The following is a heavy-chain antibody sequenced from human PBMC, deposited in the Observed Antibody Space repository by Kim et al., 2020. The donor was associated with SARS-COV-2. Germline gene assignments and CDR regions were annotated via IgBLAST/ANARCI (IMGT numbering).Heavy chain of an antibody. J-gene: IGHJ6*01. V-gene: IGHV1-69*13. Sequence: SVKVSCKASGGTFRSFGVTWVRQAPGEGLEWMGGIISIFGKPTYAQKFQGRVTITADESTTTAYMELTSLKSEDSAVYYCTRIPAAPGESYYYYGLDVW. D-gene: IGHD2-21*01. CDR2: IISIFGKP. CDR3: TRIPAAPGESYYYYGLDV. CDR1: GGTFRSFG.